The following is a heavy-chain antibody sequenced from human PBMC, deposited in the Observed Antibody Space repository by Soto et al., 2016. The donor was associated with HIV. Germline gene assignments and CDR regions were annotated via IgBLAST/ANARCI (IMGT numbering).Heavy chain of an antibody. Sequence: QVQLVQSGAEVKKPGASVKVSCKASGYTFTGHYMHWVRQAPGQGLEWMGWINPNSGGTNYAQNFQGRVTMTRDTSISTAYVELSRLRSDDTAVYYCAREGGSSGWYGTPYWFHPWGQGTLVTVSS. CDR3: AREGGSSGWYGTPYWFHP. V-gene: IGHV1-2*02. D-gene: IGHD6-19*01. CDR1: GYTFTGHY. CDR2: INPNSGGT. J-gene: IGHJ5*02.